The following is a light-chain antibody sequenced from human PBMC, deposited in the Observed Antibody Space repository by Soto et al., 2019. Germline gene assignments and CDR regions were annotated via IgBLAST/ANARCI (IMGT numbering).Light chain of an antibody. CDR3: CSYAGSSTSLYV. V-gene: IGLV2-23*01. CDR2: EGS. Sequence: QSALTQPASVSGSPGQSITIYCTGTSSDVGSYNLVSWYQQHPGKAPKLMIYEGSKRPSGVSNRFSGSKSGNTASLTISGLQAEDEADYYCCSYAGSSTSLYVFGTGTKVTVL. J-gene: IGLJ1*01. CDR1: SSDVGSYNL.